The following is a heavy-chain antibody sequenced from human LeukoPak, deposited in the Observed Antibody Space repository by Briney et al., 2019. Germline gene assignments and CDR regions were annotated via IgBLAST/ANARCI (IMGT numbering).Heavy chain of an antibody. CDR1: GGSVSSSTYF. J-gene: IGHJ4*02. V-gene: IGHV4-39*01. CDR2: VSYNGIT. D-gene: IGHD1-1*01. Sequence: PSETLSLTCTVSGGSVSSSTYFWGWTRQPPGKGLEWIGTVSYNGITYHSPSLKSRVTVSVDTSKNQFSMRLSSVTAADTAIYYCARQSSDDNFPRYFDSWGQGTLVTVSS. CDR3: ARQSSDDNFPRYFDS.